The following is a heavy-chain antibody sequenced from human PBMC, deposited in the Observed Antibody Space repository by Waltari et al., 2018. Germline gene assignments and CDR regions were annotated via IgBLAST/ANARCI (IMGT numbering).Heavy chain of an antibody. CDR1: GGTFSSYA. CDR2: IIPILGIA. V-gene: IGHV1-69*04. D-gene: IGHD3-22*01. J-gene: IGHJ3*02. CDR3: VVVITGFDI. Sequence: QVQLVQSGAEVKKPGSSVKVSCKASGGTFSSYAFSWVRQAPGQGLEWMGRIIPILGIANYAQKFQGRVTITADKSTSTAYMELSSLRSEDTAVYYCVVVITGFDIWGQGTMVTVSS.